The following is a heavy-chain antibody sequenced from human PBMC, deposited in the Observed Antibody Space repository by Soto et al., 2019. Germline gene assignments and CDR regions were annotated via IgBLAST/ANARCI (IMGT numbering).Heavy chain of an antibody. Sequence: APVKVSCKASGGTFSSYSISWGRQAPGQGLEWMGGIIPIFGTANYAQKFQGRVTITADESTSTAYMELSSLRSEDTAVYYCARGGPHYYDSSGYYSWGVDYWGQGTLVTVSS. J-gene: IGHJ4*02. CDR3: ARGGPHYYDSSGYYSWGVDY. V-gene: IGHV1-69*13. CDR1: GGTFSSYS. CDR2: IIPIFGTA. D-gene: IGHD3-22*01.